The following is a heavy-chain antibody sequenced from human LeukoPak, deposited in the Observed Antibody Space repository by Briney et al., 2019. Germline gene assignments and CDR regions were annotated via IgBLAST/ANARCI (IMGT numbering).Heavy chain of an antibody. CDR3: ARDLVRRDGYNLDAFDI. D-gene: IGHD5-24*01. Sequence: ASVKVSCKASGYTFTSYGISWVRQAPGQGLEWMGWVSAYNGNTNYAQKLQGRVTMTTDTSTSTAYMELRSLRSDDTAVYYCARDLVRRDGYNLDAFDIWGQGTMVTVSS. CDR1: GYTFTSYG. V-gene: IGHV1-18*01. CDR2: VSAYNGNT. J-gene: IGHJ3*02.